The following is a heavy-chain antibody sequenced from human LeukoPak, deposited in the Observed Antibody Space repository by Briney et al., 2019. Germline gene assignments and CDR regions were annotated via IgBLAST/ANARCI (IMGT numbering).Heavy chain of an antibody. D-gene: IGHD3-3*01. CDR2: IYYSGST. J-gene: IGHJ5*02. Sequence: SQTLSLTCTVYGGSISSGDYYWSWIRQPPGKGLEWIGYIYYSGSTYYNPSLKSRVTISVDTCKNQFSLKLSSVTAADTAVYYCARDSITIFGVPGGWFDPWGQGTLVTVSS. CDR3: ARDSITIFGVPGGWFDP. V-gene: IGHV4-30-4*08. CDR1: GGSISSGDYY.